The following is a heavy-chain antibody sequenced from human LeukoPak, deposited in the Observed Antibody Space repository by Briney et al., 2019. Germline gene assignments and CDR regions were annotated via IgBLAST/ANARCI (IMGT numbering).Heavy chain of an antibody. V-gene: IGHV4-59*08. CDR2: IYSSGSS. CDR3: ARHTYGFGVDY. CDR1: RGSISSYY. D-gene: IGHD3-10*01. J-gene: IGHJ4*02. Sequence: PSETLSLTCTVSRGSISSYYWNWIRQSPGKGLEWIGYIYSSGSSNYNPSFKSRVTISVDTSKNQFSLKVSSVTAADTAVHYCARHTYGFGVDYWGQGTLVTVSS.